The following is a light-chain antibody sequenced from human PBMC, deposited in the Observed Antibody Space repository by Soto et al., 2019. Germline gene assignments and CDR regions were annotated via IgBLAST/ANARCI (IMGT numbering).Light chain of an antibody. CDR2: GTS. V-gene: IGKV3-20*01. J-gene: IGKJ5*01. CDR1: QSVSSN. Sequence: EIVMTQSPATLSLSPGERATLSCMASQSVSSNLALYQQKPGQAPRLLIYGTSIRATGIPDRFSGSGSETDFTLTVNRLEPEDFAVYYCQQYESSPITFGQGTRLEIK. CDR3: QQYESSPIT.